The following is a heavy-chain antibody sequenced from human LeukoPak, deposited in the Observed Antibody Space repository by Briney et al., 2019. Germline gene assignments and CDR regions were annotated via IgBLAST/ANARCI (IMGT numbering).Heavy chain of an antibody. D-gene: IGHD3-10*01. V-gene: IGHV3-23*01. Sequence: GGSLRLSCAASGFTFSSYAMSWVRRAPGKGLEWVLAISGSGGSTYYADSVKGRFTISRDNSKNTLYLQMNSLRAEDTAVYYCAKAGFRITMVRGVLAHFDYWGQGTLVTVSS. CDR1: GFTFSSYA. J-gene: IGHJ4*02. CDR2: ISGSGGST. CDR3: AKAGFRITMVRGVLAHFDY.